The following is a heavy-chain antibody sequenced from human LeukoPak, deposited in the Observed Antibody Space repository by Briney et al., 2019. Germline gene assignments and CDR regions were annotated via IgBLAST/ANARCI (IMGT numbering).Heavy chain of an antibody. Sequence: PGGSLRLSCAASGFTFSSNYMSWVRQAPGKGLEWVSVIYSGGSTYYADSVKGRFTTYRDNSKNTLHLKRNSPRAEDTALYYCARSYCSSTSCYEFDYWGQGTLVTVSS. D-gene: IGHD2-2*01. V-gene: IGHV3-53*01. CDR3: ARSYCSSTSCYEFDY. J-gene: IGHJ4*02. CDR1: GFTFSSNY. CDR2: IYSGGST.